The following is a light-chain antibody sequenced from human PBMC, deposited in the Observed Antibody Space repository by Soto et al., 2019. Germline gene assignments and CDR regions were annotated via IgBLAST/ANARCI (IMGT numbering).Light chain of an antibody. CDR3: QQSYSTPYT. CDR1: QSISSY. J-gene: IGKJ2*01. CDR2: AAS. V-gene: IGKV1-39*01. Sequence: DIQMTQSPSSLSASVGYRVTITCRSGQSISSYLNWYQQKPGKAPKLLIYAASNLQSGVPSRFSGRGSGTDFTLTISSLNPEDFATYYCQQSYSTPYTFGPGTKLQIK.